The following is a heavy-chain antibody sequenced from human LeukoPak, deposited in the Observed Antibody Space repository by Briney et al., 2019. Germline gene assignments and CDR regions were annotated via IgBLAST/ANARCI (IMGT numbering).Heavy chain of an antibody. J-gene: IGHJ4*02. CDR2: ISGSGDST. CDR1: GFTFRSYA. CDR3: AKAKGVDFWSGYFEY. V-gene: IGHV3-23*01. D-gene: IGHD3-3*01. Sequence: PGGSLRLSCAASGFTFRSYAMTWVRQAPGKGLEWVPTISGSGDSTYYADSVKGRFTIARDNSKKTLYLQMNSLRAEDTAVYYCAKAKGVDFWSGYFEYWGQGTLVTVSS.